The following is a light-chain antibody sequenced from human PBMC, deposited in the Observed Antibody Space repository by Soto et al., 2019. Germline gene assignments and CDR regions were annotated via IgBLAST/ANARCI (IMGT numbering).Light chain of an antibody. CDR2: RGS. CDR1: HSLLHHNGNNY. V-gene: IGKV2-28*01. J-gene: IGKJ5*01. Sequence: DIVMTQSPLSLPVPPGAPASISCRSRHSLLHHNGNNYLDWFPQKPGQPPRLLIYRGSNRASGVPDRFSGSGSCTDFTRKISRVDAEDVGVYYCTRGLQSTFGQGTRLEIK. CDR3: TRGLQST.